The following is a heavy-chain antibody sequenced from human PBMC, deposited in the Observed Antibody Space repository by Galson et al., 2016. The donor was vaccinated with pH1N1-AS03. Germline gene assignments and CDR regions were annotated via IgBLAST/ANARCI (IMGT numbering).Heavy chain of an antibody. V-gene: IGHV2-5*02. CDR1: GFSISTSGIG. CDR2: IYWDDDD. J-gene: IGHJ4*02. Sequence: PALVKPTQTLTLTCTLSGFSISTSGIGVGWIRQPPGKALVWLAFIYWDDDDRYSPSLQSRLTIRKDTSKNQVVLTMTNMDPSDTATYFCARRRGAELFFDQWGQGTLVTVSS. D-gene: IGHD1-26*01. CDR3: ARRRGAELFFDQ.